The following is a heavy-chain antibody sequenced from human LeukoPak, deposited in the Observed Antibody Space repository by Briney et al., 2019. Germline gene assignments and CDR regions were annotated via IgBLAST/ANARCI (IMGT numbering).Heavy chain of an antibody. CDR3: ARILPFMDV. CDR1: GGSISGSSYY. CDR2: IYHSGST. J-gene: IGHJ6*02. V-gene: IGHV4-39*07. Sequence: SETLSLTCTVSGGSISGSSYYWGWIRQPPGKGLEWIGSIYHSGSTYYNPSLKSRVTISVDTSKNQFSLKLSSVTAADTAVYYCARILPFMDVWGQGTTVTVSS.